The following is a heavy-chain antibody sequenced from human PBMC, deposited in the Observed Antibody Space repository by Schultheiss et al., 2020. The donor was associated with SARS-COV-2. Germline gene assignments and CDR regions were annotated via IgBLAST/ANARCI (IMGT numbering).Heavy chain of an antibody. Sequence: GGSLRLSCAASGFTVSSNYMSWVRQAPGKGLEWVSYISSSGSTIYYADSVKGRFTISRDNAKNSLYLQMNSLRAEDTAVYYCARGGLYGFYDYWGQGTLVTVSS. V-gene: IGHV3-11*04. CDR1: GFTVSSNY. CDR2: ISSSGSTI. CDR3: ARGGLYGFYDY. J-gene: IGHJ4*02. D-gene: IGHD3-3*01.